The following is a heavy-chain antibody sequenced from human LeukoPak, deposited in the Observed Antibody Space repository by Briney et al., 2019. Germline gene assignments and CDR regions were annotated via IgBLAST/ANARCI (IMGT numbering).Heavy chain of an antibody. CDR3: ARGPLYCSSTSCRYYYYYGMDV. CDR2: IHTSGST. CDR1: GGSISSYF. Sequence: PSETLSLTCTVSGGSISSYFCSWIRQPAGKGLEWIGRIHTSGSTNYNPSLKSRVTMSVDTSKNQFSLKLSSVTAADTAVYYCARGPLYCSSTSCRYYYYYGMDVWGQGTTVTVSS. V-gene: IGHV4-4*07. D-gene: IGHD2-2*01. J-gene: IGHJ6*02.